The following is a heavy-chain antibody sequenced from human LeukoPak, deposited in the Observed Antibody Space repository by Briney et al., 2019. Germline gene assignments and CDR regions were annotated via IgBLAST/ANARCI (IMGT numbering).Heavy chain of an antibody. CDR2: IYYSGST. Sequence: SETLSLTCTVSGGSISSYYWSWIRQPPGKGLEWIGYIYYSGSTNYNPSLKSRVTISVDTSKNQFSLKLSSVTAADTAVYYCARDRPDPPHFDYWGQGTLVTVSS. CDR3: ARDRPDPPHFDY. CDR1: GGSISSYY. J-gene: IGHJ4*02. V-gene: IGHV4-59*01.